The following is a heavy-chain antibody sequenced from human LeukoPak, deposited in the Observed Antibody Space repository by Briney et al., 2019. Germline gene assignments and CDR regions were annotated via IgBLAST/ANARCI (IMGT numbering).Heavy chain of an antibody. CDR2: ISYDGNTK. Sequence: GGSLRLSCAASGFTFSTYSLHWARQAPGKGLEWVAVISYDGNTKYYADSVKGRFTISRDNSRSTLYLQINTLRAEDTAVFYCARDYFTYDNWLARAFEIWGQGTVVTVSS. V-gene: IGHV3-30*04. CDR3: ARDYFTYDNWLARAFEI. D-gene: IGHD1-1*01. CDR1: GFTFSTYS. J-gene: IGHJ3*02.